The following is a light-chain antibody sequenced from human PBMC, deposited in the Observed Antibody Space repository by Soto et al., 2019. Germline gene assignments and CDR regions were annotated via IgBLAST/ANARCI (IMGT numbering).Light chain of an antibody. CDR1: QSISSW. CDR2: KAS. J-gene: IGKJ1*01. CDR3: QQYNDFFT. V-gene: IGKV1-5*03. Sequence: DIQMTQSPSTLSASVGERVTITCRASQSISSWLAWYQQKPGKAPNLLIYKASNLESGVPSGFSGTGSGTEFTLTISSLQPDDFATYYCQQYNDFFTFGQGTKVEIK.